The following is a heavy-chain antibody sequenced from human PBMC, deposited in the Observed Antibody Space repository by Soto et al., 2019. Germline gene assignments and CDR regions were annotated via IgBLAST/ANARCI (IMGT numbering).Heavy chain of an antibody. CDR1: GGSFSGYY. CDR3: ARYRGRYGDYNAYFDY. V-gene: IGHV4-34*01. Sequence: QVQLQQWGAGLLKPSETLSLTCAVYGGSFSGYYWSWIRQPPGKGLEWIGENNHSGSTNYNPSLKKPLTISVDKSKHQLSLKLSSVTAADTAVYYCARYRGRYGDYNAYFDYWGQGTLVTVSS. CDR2: NNHSGST. D-gene: IGHD4-17*01. J-gene: IGHJ4*02.